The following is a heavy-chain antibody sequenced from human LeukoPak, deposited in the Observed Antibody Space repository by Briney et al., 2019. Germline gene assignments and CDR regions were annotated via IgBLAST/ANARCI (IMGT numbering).Heavy chain of an antibody. CDR3: ASKVSSSWGIDY. Sequence: ASVKVSCKASGCTFTGYYMHWVRRAPGQGLEWMGWINPNSGGTNYAQKFQGRVTMTRDTSISTAYMELSRLRSDDTAVYYCASKVSSSWGIDYWGQGTLVTVSS. CDR1: GCTFTGYY. CDR2: INPNSGGT. J-gene: IGHJ4*02. D-gene: IGHD6-13*01. V-gene: IGHV1-2*02.